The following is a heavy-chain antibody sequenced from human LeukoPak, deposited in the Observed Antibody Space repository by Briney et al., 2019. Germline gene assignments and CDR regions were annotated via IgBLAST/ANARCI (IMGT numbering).Heavy chain of an antibody. J-gene: IGHJ5*02. CDR3: APSIPRGSGYSYGYSHFGFDP. D-gene: IGHD5-18*01. CDR2: IIPIFGTA. Sequence: GASVKVSCKASGGTFSSYAISWVRQAPGQGLEWMGGIIPIFGTANYAQKFQGRVTITADKSTSTAYMELSSLRSEDTAVYYCAPSIPRGSGYSYGYSHFGFDPWGQGTLVTVSS. CDR1: GGTFSSYA. V-gene: IGHV1-69*06.